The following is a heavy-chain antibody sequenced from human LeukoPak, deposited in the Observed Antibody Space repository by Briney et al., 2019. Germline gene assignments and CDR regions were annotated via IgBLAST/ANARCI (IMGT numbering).Heavy chain of an antibody. V-gene: IGHV3-15*01. CDR1: GFTFSNAW. Sequence: GGSLRLSCAASGFTFSNAWMSWVRQAPGKGLEGVDCIKSKTDGGTTDYAAPVRGRFTISRDDSKNTLYLQMNSLKTGDTAVYYCTTVAPVDYWGQGTLVTVSS. CDR2: IKSKTDGGTT. J-gene: IGHJ4*02. CDR3: TTVAPVDY.